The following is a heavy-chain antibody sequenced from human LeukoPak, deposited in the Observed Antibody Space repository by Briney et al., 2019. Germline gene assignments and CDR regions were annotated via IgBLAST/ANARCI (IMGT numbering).Heavy chain of an antibody. CDR1: GFTFSSYS. J-gene: IGHJ4*02. D-gene: IGHD3-22*01. CDR3: ARERGDHYDSSGFDY. V-gene: IGHV3-48*02. Sequence: GGSLRLSCAASGFTFSSYSMNWVRQAPGKGLEWVSYISSSSSTIYYADSMKGRFTISRDNAKTSLYLQMNSLRDEDTAVYYCARERGDHYDSSGFDYWGQGTLVTVSS. CDR2: ISSSSSTI.